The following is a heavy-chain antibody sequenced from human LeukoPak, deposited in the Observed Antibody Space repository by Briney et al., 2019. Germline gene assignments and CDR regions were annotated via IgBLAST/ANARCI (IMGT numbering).Heavy chain of an antibody. D-gene: IGHD3-16*02. CDR1: GFTFSRYD. CDR2: ISRSGPT. CDR3: AKGPTPYVWGNYPDF. Sequence: GGSLRLSCAASGFTFSRYDMQWVRQAPGEGLELVSGISRSGPTYYTDSVKGRITISRDNSKNTLYLQMNSLRVEDTAVYYWAKGPTPYVWGNYPDFWGQGTLVTVSS. J-gene: IGHJ4*02. V-gene: IGHV3-23*01.